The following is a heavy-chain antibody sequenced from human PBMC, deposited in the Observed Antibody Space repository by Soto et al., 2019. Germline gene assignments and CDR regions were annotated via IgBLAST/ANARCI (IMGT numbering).Heavy chain of an antibody. V-gene: IGHV4-31*03. D-gene: IGHD2-15*01. J-gene: IGHJ5*02. Sequence: SETLSLTCTVSGDSISSGAYYWSWIRQHPGKGLEWIGYIYYRGSTYYNPSLKSRVTISVDTSKNQFSLKLSSVTAADTAVYYCATTGSGVAWRWFDPWCQGTQVTVSS. CDR1: GDSISSGAYY. CDR3: ATTGSGVAWRWFDP. CDR2: IYYRGST.